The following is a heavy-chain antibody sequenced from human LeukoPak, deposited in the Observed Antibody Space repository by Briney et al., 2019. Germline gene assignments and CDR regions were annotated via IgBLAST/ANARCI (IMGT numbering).Heavy chain of an antibody. CDR1: GGTFSSYA. CDR2: IIPIFGTA. V-gene: IGHV1-69*05. J-gene: IGHJ3*02. D-gene: IGHD2-21*02. CDR3: ASLSPAYCGGDCLRGSGWDAFGI. Sequence: SVKVSCKASGGTFSSYAISWVRQAPGQGLEWMGGIIPIFGTANYAQKFQGRVAITTDESTSTAYIELSSLRSEDTAVYYCASLSPAYCGGDCLRGSGWDAFGIWGQGTMVTVSS.